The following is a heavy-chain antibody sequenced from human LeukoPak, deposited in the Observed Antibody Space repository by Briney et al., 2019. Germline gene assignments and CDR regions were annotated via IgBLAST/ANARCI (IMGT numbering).Heavy chain of an antibody. CDR2: IYYSGST. CDR1: GGSISSSSYY. CDR3: ARHGAYYDSSGYSWWFDP. J-gene: IGHJ5*02. Sequence: SETLSLTCTVSGGSISSSSYYWGWIRQPPGKGLEGIGSIYYSGSTYYNPSLKSRVTISVDTSKNQFSLKLSSVTAADTAVYYCARHGAYYDSSGYSWWFDPWGQGTLVTVSS. D-gene: IGHD3-22*01. V-gene: IGHV4-39*01.